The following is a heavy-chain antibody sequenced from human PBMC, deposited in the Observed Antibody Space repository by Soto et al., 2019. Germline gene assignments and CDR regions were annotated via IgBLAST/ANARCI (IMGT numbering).Heavy chain of an antibody. V-gene: IGHV4-4*02. CDR1: GDSINNSHW. CDR3: AREVNSSPARGPNWFDP. D-gene: IGHD6-13*01. Sequence: QVQLQESGPGLVQPSGTLSLTCAVSGDSINNSHWWSWVRQTPGKGLEWIGETYHIGTTNYNPSLKTRFTISIDNSKTHFSMKMNSVTAADTAVYYCAREVNSSPARGPNWFDPWGQGTLVTVSS. J-gene: IGHJ5*02. CDR2: TYHIGTT.